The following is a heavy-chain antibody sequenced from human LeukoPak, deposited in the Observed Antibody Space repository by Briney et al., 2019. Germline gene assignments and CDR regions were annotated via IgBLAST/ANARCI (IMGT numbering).Heavy chain of an antibody. CDR3: VKDTSGSYLLDY. CDR1: GFTFSNAW. V-gene: IGHV3-23*01. Sequence: PGGSLRLSCAASGFTFSNAWMSWVRQAPGKGLEWVSAISGSGGGTYYADSVKGRFTISRDNSKNTLYLQMNSLRAEDTAVYYCVKDTSGSYLLDYWGQGTLVTVSS. J-gene: IGHJ4*02. CDR2: ISGSGGGT. D-gene: IGHD3-10*01.